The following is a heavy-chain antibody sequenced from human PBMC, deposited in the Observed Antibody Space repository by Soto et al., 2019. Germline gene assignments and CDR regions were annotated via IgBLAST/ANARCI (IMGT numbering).Heavy chain of an antibody. CDR2: ISYSGIT. J-gene: IGHJ4*02. CDR3: ARQKILGATFFDS. Sequence: SETLSLTCTVSGGSINNYFWSWIRQPPGKGLEWIAYISYSGITHYSPSLESRATISVDTSKNQFFLKLTSMTAADTAVYYCARQKILGATFFDSWGQGTLVTVS. CDR1: GGSINNYF. D-gene: IGHD1-26*01. V-gene: IGHV4-59*08.